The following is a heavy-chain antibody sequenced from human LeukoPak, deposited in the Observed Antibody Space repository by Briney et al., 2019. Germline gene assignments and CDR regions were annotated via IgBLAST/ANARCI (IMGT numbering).Heavy chain of an antibody. D-gene: IGHD6-6*01. CDR1: GFTFSSYG. V-gene: IGHV3-30*02. CDR2: IRYDGSNK. J-gene: IGHJ4*02. CDR3: AKDRGRSSSFDY. Sequence: TGGSLRLSCAASGFTFSSYGMHWVRQAPGKGLEWVAFIRYDGSNKYYADSVKGRFTISRDNSKNTLYLQMNSLRAEDTAVYYCAKDRGRSSSFDYWGQGTLVTVSS.